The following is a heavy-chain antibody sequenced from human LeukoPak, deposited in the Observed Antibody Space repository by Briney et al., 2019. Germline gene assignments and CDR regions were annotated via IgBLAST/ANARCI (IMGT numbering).Heavy chain of an antibody. V-gene: IGHV4-59*01. CDR1: GGSISSYY. Sequence: SETLSLTCTVSGGSISSYYWSWIRQPPGKGLEWIGYIYYRVTSDYDPSLKSRVTMSVDMSTRQISLKLSSVTAADTAVYYCARAVGGDGSGSLWGPGTLVTVSS. CDR2: IYYRVTS. CDR3: ARAVGGDGSGSL. J-gene: IGHJ4*02. D-gene: IGHD3-10*01.